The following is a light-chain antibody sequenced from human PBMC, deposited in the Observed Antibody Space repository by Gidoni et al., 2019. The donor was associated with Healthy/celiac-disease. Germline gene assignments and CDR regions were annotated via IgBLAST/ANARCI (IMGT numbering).Light chain of an antibody. Sequence: EIVLTQSPGTLSLSPGERATLSCRASQSVNSNYLAWYQQKPGQAPRLLVYGASSRATGIPERFSGSGSGTDFTLTISRLEPEDFGVYYCQQYGSSPYSFGQGTKLKIK. J-gene: IGKJ2*03. V-gene: IGKV3-20*01. CDR1: QSVNSNY. CDR3: QQYGSSPYS. CDR2: GAS.